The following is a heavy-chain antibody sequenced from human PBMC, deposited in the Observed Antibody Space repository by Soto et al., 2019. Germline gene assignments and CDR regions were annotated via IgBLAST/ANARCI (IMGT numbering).Heavy chain of an antibody. D-gene: IGHD5-12*01. Sequence: EVQLVESGGGLVQPGGSLRLSCAASGFTFSTNWMSWVRQAPGKGLEWVANIKKDGSEKYYVDSVKGRFTISRDNAKNSLYLQMNSLRAEETAVYYCASLEWESSGYADYWGQGTLVTVSS. V-gene: IGHV3-7*03. J-gene: IGHJ4*02. CDR2: IKKDGSEK. CDR3: ASLEWESSGYADY. CDR1: GFTFSTNW.